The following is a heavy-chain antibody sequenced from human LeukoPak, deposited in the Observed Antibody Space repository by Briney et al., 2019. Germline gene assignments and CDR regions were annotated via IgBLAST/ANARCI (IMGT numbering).Heavy chain of an antibody. CDR2: ISRTT. V-gene: IGHV3-48*01. J-gene: IGHJ3*01. Sequence: TGGTLRLSCAASGFIFNAYGMSWVRQAPGKGLEWVSYISRTTSYADSVKGRFTISRDNAKSSLYLQMNSLRAEDTAVYYCARDTDYAFDVWGQGTMVTVSS. CDR1: GFIFNAYG. CDR3: ARDTDYAFDV.